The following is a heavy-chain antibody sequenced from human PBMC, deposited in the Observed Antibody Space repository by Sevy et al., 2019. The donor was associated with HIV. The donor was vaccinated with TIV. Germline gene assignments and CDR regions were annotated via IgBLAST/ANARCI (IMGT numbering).Heavy chain of an antibody. CDR2: IKQDGSEK. J-gene: IGHJ4*02. D-gene: IGHD5-12*01. V-gene: IGHV3-7*01. Sequence: GGSLRLSCAASGFTFSSYWMSWVRQAPGKGLEWVANIKQDGSEKYYVDSVKGRFTISRDNAKNSLYLQMNSLRAEDTAVYYCARDWGIVATIFFDYWGQGTLVTVSS. CDR1: GFTFSSYW. CDR3: ARDWGIVATIFFDY.